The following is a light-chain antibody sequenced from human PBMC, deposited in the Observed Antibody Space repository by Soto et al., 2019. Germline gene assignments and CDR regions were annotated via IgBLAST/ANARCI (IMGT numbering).Light chain of an antibody. CDR3: AAWDDSLNGDVV. CDR2: SNN. CDR1: SSNIGSNT. J-gene: IGLJ2*01. V-gene: IGLV1-44*01. Sequence: QSVLTQPPSASGTPGQRVTISCSGSSSNIGSNTGNWYQQLPGTAPKLLIYSNNHRPSGVPARFSGSKSGTSASLAISGLQSEDEADYYCAAWDDSLNGDVVFGGGTKLTVL.